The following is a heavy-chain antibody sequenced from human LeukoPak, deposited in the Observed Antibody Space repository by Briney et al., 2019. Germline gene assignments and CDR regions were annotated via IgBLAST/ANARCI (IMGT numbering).Heavy chain of an antibody. Sequence: GGSLRLSCAASGFTFSNYGMHWVRQAPGKGPEWVAIISYDGSNKYYGDSVKGRFTISRDNSKNTLYLQMNSLRAEDTAVYYCARASAAWGQGTLVTVSS. V-gene: IGHV3-30*03. CDR2: ISYDGSNK. CDR3: ARASAA. CDR1: GFTFSNYG. J-gene: IGHJ4*02.